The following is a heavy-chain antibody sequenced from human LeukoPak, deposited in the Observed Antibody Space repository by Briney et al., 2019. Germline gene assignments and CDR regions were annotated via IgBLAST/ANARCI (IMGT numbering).Heavy chain of an antibody. V-gene: IGHV3-11*01. CDR2: ISSSGSTI. D-gene: IGHD1-14*01. Sequence: PGGSLRLSCAASGFTFSDYYMSWIRQAPGKGLEWVSYISSSGSTIYYADSVKDRFTISRDNAKNSLYLQMNSLRAEDTAVYYCAKSVGSPRGYFDYWGQGTLVTVSS. CDR3: AKSVGSPRGYFDY. CDR1: GFTFSDYY. J-gene: IGHJ4*02.